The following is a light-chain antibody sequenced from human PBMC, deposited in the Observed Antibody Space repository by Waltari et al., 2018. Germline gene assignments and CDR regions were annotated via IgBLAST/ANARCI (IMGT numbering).Light chain of an antibody. V-gene: IGKV3-15*01. J-gene: IGKJ1*01. Sequence: EIVMTQSPATLSVSPGERATLSCRASQRVSSNLAWYQQKPGQAPRLLIYGASTRATGIPAMFSGSGSGTEFTLTISSMQSEDFAVYYCQQYNNWPPRTFGQGTKVEIK. CDR3: QQYNNWPPRT. CDR1: QRVSSN. CDR2: GAS.